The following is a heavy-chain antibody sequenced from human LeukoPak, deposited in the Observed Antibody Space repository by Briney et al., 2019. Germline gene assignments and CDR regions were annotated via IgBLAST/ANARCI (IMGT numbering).Heavy chain of an antibody. V-gene: IGHV4-59*01. J-gene: IGHJ6*02. Sequence: PSETLSLTCTVSGGSISSYYWSWIRQPPGKGLEWIGYIYYSGSTNYNPSLKSRVTISVDTSKNQFSLKLSSVTAADTAVYYCARDQSEYSYGSSPYGMDVWGQGTTVTVSS. CDR2: IYYSGST. CDR1: GGSISSYY. CDR3: ARDQSEYSYGSSPYGMDV. D-gene: IGHD5-18*01.